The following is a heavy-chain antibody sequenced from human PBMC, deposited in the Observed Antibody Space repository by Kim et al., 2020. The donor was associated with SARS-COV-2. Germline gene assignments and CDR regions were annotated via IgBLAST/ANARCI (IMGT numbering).Heavy chain of an antibody. V-gene: IGHV4-34*01. CDR3: ARGLGYCSSTSCPRYPDY. D-gene: IGHD2-2*01. CDR1: GGSFSGYY. J-gene: IGHJ4*02. Sequence: SETLSLTCAVYGGSFSGYYWSWIRQPPGKGLEWIGEINHSGSTNYNPSLKSRVTISVDTSKNQSSLKLSSVTAADTAVYYCARGLGYCSSTSCPRYPDYWGQGTLVTVSS. CDR2: INHSGST.